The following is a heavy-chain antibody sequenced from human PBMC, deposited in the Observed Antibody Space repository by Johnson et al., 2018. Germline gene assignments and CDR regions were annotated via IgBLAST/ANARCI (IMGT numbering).Heavy chain of an antibody. V-gene: IGHV3-21*01. CDR1: GFTFSSYG. J-gene: IGHJ3*02. CDR2: ISSSSSYI. D-gene: IGHD1/OR15-1a*01. Sequence: VQLVESGGGLVKPGGSLRLSCAASGFTFSSYGMKWVRQAAGKGLEWVSSISSSSSYIYYADSVNGRFTISRENAKTSLYLQMNSLRADDTAVYFCARRNNGAFDIWCQGTMVTVSS. CDR3: ARRNNGAFDI.